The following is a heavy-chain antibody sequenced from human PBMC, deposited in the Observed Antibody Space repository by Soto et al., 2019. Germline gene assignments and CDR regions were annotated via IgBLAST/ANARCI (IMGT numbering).Heavy chain of an antibody. D-gene: IGHD2-2*01. Sequence: GGSLRLSCAASGFTFSSYAMSWVRQAPGKGLEWVSAISGSGGSTYYADSVKGRFPISRDNVKNTLYLQMNSLRAEGTAVYYCAKDGGLDCSSTSCRWARGIDYWGQGTLVTVSS. CDR1: GFTFSSYA. CDR3: AKDGGLDCSSTSCRWARGIDY. J-gene: IGHJ4*02. CDR2: ISGSGGST. V-gene: IGHV3-23*01.